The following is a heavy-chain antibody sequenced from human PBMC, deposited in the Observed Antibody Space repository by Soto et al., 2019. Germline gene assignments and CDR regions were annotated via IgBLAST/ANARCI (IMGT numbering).Heavy chain of an antibody. J-gene: IGHJ6*02. V-gene: IGHV3-66*01. CDR2: IYSGGST. D-gene: IGHD3-10*01. CDR1: GFTVSSNY. Sequence: GGSLRLSCAASGFTVSSNYMSWVRPAPGKGLEWVSVIYSGGSTYYADSVKGRFTISRDNAKNTLYLQMNSLRAEDTAVYYCAREKDSGSYNYYYGMDVWGQGTTVTVSS. CDR3: AREKDSGSYNYYYGMDV.